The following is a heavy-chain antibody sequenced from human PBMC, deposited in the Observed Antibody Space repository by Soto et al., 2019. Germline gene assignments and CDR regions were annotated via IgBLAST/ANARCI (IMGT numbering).Heavy chain of an antibody. J-gene: IGHJ3*01. D-gene: IGHD6-13*01. V-gene: IGHV3-33*01. CDR3: ARDWAGGPGYSSSVVSDYFDV. CDR1: GFTFSSYA. Sequence: QVQLVESGGGVVQPGRSLRLSCAASGFTFSSYAMHWVRQAPGKGLEWVAVIWYDGSNIDYADSVKGRFTISRDNSKKPLYLQMNPLRAEDTAVYYCARDWAGGPGYSSSVVSDYFDVWGQGTMVTVSS. CDR2: IWYDGSNI.